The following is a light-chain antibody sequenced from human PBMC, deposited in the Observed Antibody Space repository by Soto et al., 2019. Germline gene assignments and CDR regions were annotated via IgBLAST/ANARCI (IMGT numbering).Light chain of an antibody. CDR2: LGS. CDR3: MQSLQTPLT. V-gene: IGKV2-28*01. CDR1: QSLLNRNGYNC. Sequence: DIVMTQSPLSLPVTPGEPASISCRSSQSLLNRNGYNCLEWYLQKPGQSPQLLIYLGSNRASGVPDRFSGRGSGTDFTLKISRVEAGDVGVYFCMQSLQTPLTFGQGTKVEIK. J-gene: IGKJ1*01.